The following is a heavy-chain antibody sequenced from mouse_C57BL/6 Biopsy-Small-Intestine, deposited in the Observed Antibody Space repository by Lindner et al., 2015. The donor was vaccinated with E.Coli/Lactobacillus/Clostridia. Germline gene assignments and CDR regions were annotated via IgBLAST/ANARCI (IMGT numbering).Heavy chain of an antibody. CDR3: ARNSNYAWFAY. CDR2: IDPYNGAT. J-gene: IGHJ3*01. V-gene: IGHV1S135*01. CDR1: GYSFTGYN. Sequence: VQLQESGPELGKPGASVKMSCKASGYSFTGYNMHWVKQSHGKSLEWIGYIDPYNGATSYNQKFKGKATLTVDKSSSTAYMQLNSLTSEDSAVYYCARNSNYAWFAYWGQGTLVTVSA. D-gene: IGHD2-5*01.